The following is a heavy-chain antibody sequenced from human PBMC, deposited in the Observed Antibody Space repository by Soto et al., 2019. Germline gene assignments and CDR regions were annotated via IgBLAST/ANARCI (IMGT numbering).Heavy chain of an antibody. D-gene: IGHD2-2*03. V-gene: IGHV4-59*08. Sequence: SETLSLTCTVSGGSISSYYWSWIRQPPGKGLEWIGYIYYSGSTNYNPSLKSRVTISVDTSKNQFSLKLSSVTAADTAVYYCARRYGYCFXYWGQGTLVTVSS. J-gene: IGHJ4*02. CDR2: IYYSGST. CDR3: ARRYGYCFXY. CDR1: GGSISSYY.